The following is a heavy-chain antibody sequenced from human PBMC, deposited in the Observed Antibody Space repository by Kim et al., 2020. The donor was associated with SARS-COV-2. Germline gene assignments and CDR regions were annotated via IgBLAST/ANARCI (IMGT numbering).Heavy chain of an antibody. V-gene: IGHV3-48*02. CDR1: GFTFSSYG. CDR2: ISSSSSTI. Sequence: GGSLRLSCATSGFTFSSYGMNWVRQAPGKGLEWISYISSSSSTINYADSVKGRFTISRDSAKNSLYLQINSLRDEDTAVYYCARSNSMDVWGQGTTVTVS. CDR3: ARSNSMDV. J-gene: IGHJ6*02.